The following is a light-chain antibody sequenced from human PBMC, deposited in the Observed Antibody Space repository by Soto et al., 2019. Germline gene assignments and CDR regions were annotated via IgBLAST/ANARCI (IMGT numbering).Light chain of an antibody. CDR1: QSVGSN. Sequence: EVVMTQSPATLSVSPGDRATISCRASQSVGSNLAWYQQRPGKAPRLLIYGASTRDTSVPARFSGSGSGTEFTLTLSSLQFEDYAIYICHYYNHCTPSCTFGPGTKVDFK. J-gene: IGKJ3*01. CDR3: HYYNHCTPSCT. CDR2: GAS. V-gene: IGKV3-15*01.